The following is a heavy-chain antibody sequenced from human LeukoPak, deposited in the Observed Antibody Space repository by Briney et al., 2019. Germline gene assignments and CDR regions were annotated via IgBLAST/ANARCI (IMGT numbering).Heavy chain of an antibody. V-gene: IGHV1-2*02. CDR2: INPNSGGT. CDR1: GYTFTGYY. Sequence: ASVKLSCKASGYTFTGYYMHWVREAPGQGLEWMGWINPNSGGTNYAQKFQGRVTMTRDTSISTAYMELSRLRSDDTAVYYCARSSSLYYYMDVWGKGTTVTISS. D-gene: IGHD6-13*01. J-gene: IGHJ6*03. CDR3: ARSSSLYYYMDV.